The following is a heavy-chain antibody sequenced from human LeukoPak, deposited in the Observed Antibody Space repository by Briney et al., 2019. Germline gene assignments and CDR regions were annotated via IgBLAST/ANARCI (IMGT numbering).Heavy chain of an antibody. J-gene: IGHJ4*02. CDR3: AGLGLGGDIVVVPAATNHDY. CDR2: IYYSGST. Sequence: PSETLSLTCTVSGGSISSSSYYWGWIRQPPGKGLEWIGSIYYSGSTYYNPSLKSRVTISVDTSKNQFSLKLSSVTAADTAVYYCAGLGLGGDIVVVPAATNHDYWGQGTLVTVSS. CDR1: GGSISSSSYY. D-gene: IGHD2-2*01. V-gene: IGHV4-39*01.